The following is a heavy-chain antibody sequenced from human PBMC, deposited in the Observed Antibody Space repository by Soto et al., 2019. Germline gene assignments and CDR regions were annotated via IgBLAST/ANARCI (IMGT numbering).Heavy chain of an antibody. CDR3: ASERYCSGGSCYPHLDYFDY. V-gene: IGHV3-30-3*01. D-gene: IGHD2-15*01. CDR1: GFTFSSYA. CDR2: ISYDGSNK. J-gene: IGHJ4*02. Sequence: GALRLSCAASGFTFSSYAMHWVRQAPGKGLEWVAVISYDGSNKYYADSVKGRFTISRDNSKNTLYLQMNSLRAEDTAVYYCASERYCSGGSCYPHLDYFDYWGQGTLVTVSS.